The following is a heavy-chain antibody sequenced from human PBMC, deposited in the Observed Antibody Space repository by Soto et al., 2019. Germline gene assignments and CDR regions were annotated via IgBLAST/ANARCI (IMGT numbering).Heavy chain of an antibody. V-gene: IGHV3-23*01. CDR2: ISGSGGST. D-gene: IGHD2-21*01. CDR3: AKDWEGILWWPGSHYGMHX. J-gene: IGHJ6*02. CDR1: GFTFSSYA. Sequence: GSLRLSCAASGFTFSSYAMSWVRQAPGKGLEWVSAISGSGGSTYYADSVKGRFTISRDNSKNTLYLQMNSLRAEETAVYYCAKDWEGILWWPGSHYGMHXWGQGTTVTVS.